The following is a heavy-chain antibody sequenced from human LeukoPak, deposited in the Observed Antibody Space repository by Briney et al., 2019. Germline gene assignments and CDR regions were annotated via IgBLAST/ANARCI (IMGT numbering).Heavy chain of an antibody. CDR3: ATAHSDRLWFGDEVYYFDY. V-gene: IGHV3-21*01. D-gene: IGHD3-10*01. CDR2: ISSSSSYI. Sequence: GGSLRLSCGASGFTFSSYSMNWVRQAPGKGLEWVSSISSSSSYIYYADSVKGRFTISRDNAKNSLYLQMNSLRAEDTAVYYCATAHSDRLWFGDEVYYFDYWGQGTLVTVSS. J-gene: IGHJ4*02. CDR1: GFTFSSYS.